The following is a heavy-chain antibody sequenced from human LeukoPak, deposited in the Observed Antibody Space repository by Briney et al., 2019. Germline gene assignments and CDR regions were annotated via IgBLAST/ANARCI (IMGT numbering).Heavy chain of an antibody. V-gene: IGHV3-23*01. CDR3: AKESRSVEMATIPYDY. CDR1: GFTFSSYA. Sequence: GGSLRLSCAASGFTFSSYAMSWVRQAPGKGLEWVSAISGSGGSTYYADSVKGRFTISRDNSKNTLYLQMNSLRAEDTAVYYCAKESRSVEMATIPYDYWGQGTLVTVSS. CDR2: ISGSGGST. D-gene: IGHD5-24*01. J-gene: IGHJ4*02.